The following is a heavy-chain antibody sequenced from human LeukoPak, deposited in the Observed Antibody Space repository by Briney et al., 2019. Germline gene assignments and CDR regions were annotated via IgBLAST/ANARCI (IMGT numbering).Heavy chain of an antibody. V-gene: IGHV1-69*04. CDR2: IIPVFNIA. CDR3: ERDRSRNSVDWFVP. CDR1: GGTFSAYA. D-gene: IGHD4-23*01. J-gene: IGHJ5*02. Sequence: SVKVSCKASGGTFSAYAINWVRQAPGQGLEWMGRIIPVFNIANSTQKFQGRITITADKFTSTVYMELSSLRSEDTAVYYCERDRSRNSVDWFVPWGQGTLVTVSS.